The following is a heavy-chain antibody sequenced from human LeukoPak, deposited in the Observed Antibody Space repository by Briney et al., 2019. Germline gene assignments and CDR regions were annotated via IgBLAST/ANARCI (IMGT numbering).Heavy chain of an antibody. CDR2: ISAYNGNT. D-gene: IGHD4-17*01. J-gene: IGHJ6*03. CDR3: ARRGGKNYGDYLLYYYYMDV. Sequence: GASVKVSCKASGYTFTSYGISWVRQAPGQGLEWMGWISAYNGNTNYAQKFQGRVTMTTDTSTSTAYMELRGLRSDDTAMYYCARRGGKNYGDYLLYYYYMDVWGKGTTVTVSS. CDR1: GYTFTSYG. V-gene: IGHV1-18*01.